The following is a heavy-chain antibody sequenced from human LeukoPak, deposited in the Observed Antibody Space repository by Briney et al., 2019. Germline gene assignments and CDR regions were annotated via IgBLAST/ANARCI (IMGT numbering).Heavy chain of an antibody. V-gene: IGHV3-13*01. Sequence: GGSLRLSCAASGFSFSTYDMHWVRQGPGKGLEWVSGIASAGDSYYLGSVKGRFTISRENAQNPLYLQMNSLRAGDTAVYYCVRGGETGFDYWGQGTLVTVSS. CDR3: VRGGETGFDY. D-gene: IGHD3-10*01. J-gene: IGHJ4*02. CDR1: GFSFSTYD. CDR2: IASAGDS.